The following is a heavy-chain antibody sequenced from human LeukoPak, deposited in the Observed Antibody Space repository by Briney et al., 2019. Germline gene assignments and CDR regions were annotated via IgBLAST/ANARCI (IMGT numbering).Heavy chain of an antibody. Sequence: SETLSLTCAVSGGPISSGGYSWSWIRQPPGKGLEWIGYIYHSGSTYYNPSLKSRVTISVDRSKNQFSLKLSSVTAADTAVYYCARSITMVRGVIGSLYYYGMDVWGKGTTVTVSS. CDR2: IYHSGST. V-gene: IGHV4-30-2*01. CDR1: GGPISSGGYS. J-gene: IGHJ6*04. CDR3: ARSITMVRGVIGSLYYYGMDV. D-gene: IGHD3-10*01.